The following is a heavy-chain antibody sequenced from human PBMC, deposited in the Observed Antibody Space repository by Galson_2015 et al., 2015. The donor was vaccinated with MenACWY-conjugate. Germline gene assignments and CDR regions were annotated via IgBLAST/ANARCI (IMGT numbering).Heavy chain of an antibody. CDR3: ARLPTWGSSVGYFDY. J-gene: IGHJ4*02. CDR2: IHDTGSL. Sequence: SETLSLTCTVSGASISSHHWSWFRQPPGKGLEWIAYIHDTGSLKDNPSLKSRVTMSADKSNNQFSLRLISVTAADTAVYYCARLPTWGSSVGYFDYWGQG. V-gene: IGHV4-59*08. CDR1: GASISSHH. D-gene: IGHD7-27*01.